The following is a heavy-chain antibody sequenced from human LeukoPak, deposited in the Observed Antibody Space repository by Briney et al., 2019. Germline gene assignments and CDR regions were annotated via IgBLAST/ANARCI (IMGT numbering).Heavy chain of an antibody. CDR3: ASGGYGGWYHRELDY. CDR1: GGTFSSYA. D-gene: IGHD6-19*01. V-gene: IGHV1-69*13. Sequence: SVKVSCKASGGTFSSYAISWVRQAPGRGLEWMGGIIPIFGTANYAQKFQGRVTITADESTSTAYMELSSLRSEDTAVYYCASGGYGGWYHRELDYWGQGTLVTVSS. J-gene: IGHJ4*02. CDR2: IIPIFGTA.